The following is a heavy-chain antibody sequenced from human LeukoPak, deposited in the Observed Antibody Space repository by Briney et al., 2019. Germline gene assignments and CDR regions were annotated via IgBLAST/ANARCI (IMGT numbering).Heavy chain of an antibody. J-gene: IGHJ4*02. D-gene: IGHD6-13*01. CDR2: IYYSGST. Sequence: PSETLSLTCTVSGGSISSSSYYWGWIRQPPGKGLEWIGSIYYSGSTNYNPSLKSRVTISVDKSKNQFSLKLSSVTAADTAVYYCARDGVVQAAAGTSWGQGTLVTVSS. V-gene: IGHV4-39*07. CDR3: ARDGVVQAAAGTS. CDR1: GGSISSSSYY.